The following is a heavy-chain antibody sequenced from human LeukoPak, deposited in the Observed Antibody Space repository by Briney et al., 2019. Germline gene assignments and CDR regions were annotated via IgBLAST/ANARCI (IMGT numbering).Heavy chain of an antibody. Sequence: SGGSLRLSCAASGFTFGSHIMNWVRQAPGKGLEWVSSITNTGRYIYYADSVKGRFTLSRDNAKNSLYLQMNSLRAEDTAVYYCARDSGAAAGLFDYWGQGTLVTVSS. J-gene: IGHJ4*02. CDR1: GFTFGSHI. CDR3: ARDSGAAAGLFDY. V-gene: IGHV3-21*01. CDR2: ITNTGRYI. D-gene: IGHD6-13*01.